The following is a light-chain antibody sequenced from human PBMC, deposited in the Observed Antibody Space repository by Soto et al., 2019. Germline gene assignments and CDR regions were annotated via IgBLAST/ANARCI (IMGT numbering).Light chain of an antibody. Sequence: DIQMTQSPSSLSSSVGDRVTITCRASQSISSYLNWYQQKPGKAPKLLIYAASSLQSGVPSRFNGSGSGTDFTLTISSXQPEDFATYYCQQSYSTPPTFGQGTKVDIK. J-gene: IGKJ1*01. CDR1: QSISSY. CDR3: QQSYSTPPT. CDR2: AAS. V-gene: IGKV1-39*01.